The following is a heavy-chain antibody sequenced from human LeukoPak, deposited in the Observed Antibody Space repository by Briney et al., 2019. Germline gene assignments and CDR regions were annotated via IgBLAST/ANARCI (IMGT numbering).Heavy chain of an antibody. CDR2: INHSGST. D-gene: IGHD6-13*01. CDR1: GGSFSGYY. CDR3: ARGSSWYDSSGWFDP. V-gene: IGHV4-34*01. J-gene: IGHJ5*02. Sequence: SETLSLTCAVYGGSFSGYYWSWIRQPPGKGLEWIGEINHSGSTNYNPSLKSRVTISVDTSKNQFSLKLSSVTAADTAVYYCARGSSWYDSSGWFDPWGQGTLVTVSS.